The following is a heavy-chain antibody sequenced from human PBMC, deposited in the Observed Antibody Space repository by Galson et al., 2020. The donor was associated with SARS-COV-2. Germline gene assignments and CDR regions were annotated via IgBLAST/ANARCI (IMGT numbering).Heavy chain of an antibody. V-gene: IGHV5-51*01. CDR2: IYPGDSET. D-gene: IGHD2-15*01. Sequence: GESLKISCKGSGYSFTNYWIVWVRQMPEKRLEWGGLIYPGDSETRYSPSFHGHVTISADKSITTAYLQWSSLKASDTAMYYCARHWGTSDGFDSWGQGTQVTVSS. CDR1: GYSFTNYW. J-gene: IGHJ4*02. CDR3: ARHWGTSDGFDS.